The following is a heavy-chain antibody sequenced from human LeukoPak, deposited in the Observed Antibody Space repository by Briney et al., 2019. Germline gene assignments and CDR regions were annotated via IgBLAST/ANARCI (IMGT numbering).Heavy chain of an antibody. CDR2: IIPIFGTA. J-gene: IGHJ4*02. V-gene: IGHV1-69*05. Sequence: GASVKVSCKASGGTFSSYAISWVRQAPGQGLEWMGGIIPIFGTANYAQKFQGRVTITTDESTSTAYMELSSLRSEDTAVYYCATGFTLPFLSGSYESYFDYWGQGTLVTVSS. D-gene: IGHD1-26*01. CDR1: GGTFSSYA. CDR3: ATGFTLPFLSGSYESYFDY.